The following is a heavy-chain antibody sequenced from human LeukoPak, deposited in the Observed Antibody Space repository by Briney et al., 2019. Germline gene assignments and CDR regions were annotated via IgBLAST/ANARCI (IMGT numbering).Heavy chain of an antibody. CDR3: ASGSYYDSEGDY. D-gene: IGHD1-26*01. J-gene: IGHJ4*02. CDR1: GFTFSSYS. V-gene: IGHV3-21*01. Sequence: GGSLRLSCAASGFTFSSYSMNWVRQARGKRLEWVSSISSSSSYIYYADSVKGRFTISRDNAKNSLYLQMNSLRAEDTAVYYCASGSYYDSEGDYWGQGTLVTVSS. CDR2: ISSSSSYI.